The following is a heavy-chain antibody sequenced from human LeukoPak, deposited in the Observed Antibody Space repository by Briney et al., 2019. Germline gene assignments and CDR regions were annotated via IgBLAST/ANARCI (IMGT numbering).Heavy chain of an antibody. CDR1: GYTFTSYG. CDR2: ISAYNGNT. CDR3: ARCRGSSSTSCYYYFDY. D-gene: IGHD2-2*01. V-gene: IGHV1-18*04. Sequence: ASVKVSCKASGYTFTSYGISWVRQAPGQGLEWMGWISAYNGNTSYAQKLQGRVTMTTDTSTSTAYMELRSLRSDDTAVYYCARCRGSSSTSCYYYFDYWGQGTLVTVSS. J-gene: IGHJ4*02.